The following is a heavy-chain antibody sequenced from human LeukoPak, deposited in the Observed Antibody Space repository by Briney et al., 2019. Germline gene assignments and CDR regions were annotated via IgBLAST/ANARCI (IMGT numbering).Heavy chain of an antibody. CDR2: IYYSGST. D-gene: IGHD3-22*01. CDR1: GGSISSYY. J-gene: IGHJ3*02. V-gene: IGHV4-59*01. Sequence: SGTLSLTCTVSGGSISSYYWSWIRQPPGKGLEWIGYIYYSGSTNYNPSLKSRVTISVDTSKNQFSLKLSSVTAADTAVYYCASGYYDSSGYYGAFDIWGQGTMVTVSS. CDR3: ASGYYDSSGYYGAFDI.